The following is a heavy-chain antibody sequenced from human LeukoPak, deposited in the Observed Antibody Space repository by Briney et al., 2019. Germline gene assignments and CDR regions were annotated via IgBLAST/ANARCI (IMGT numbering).Heavy chain of an antibody. CDR2: INPNSGGT. CDR1: GYTFTGYY. V-gene: IGHV1-2*02. D-gene: IGHD3-3*01. Sequence: ASVKVSCKASGYTFTGYYMHWVRQAPGQGLEWMGWINPNSGGTNYAQKFQGRVTMTRDTSISTAYMELSRLRSDDTAVYYCARDSDLQIFGVVIEGVFDYWGQGTLVTVSS. J-gene: IGHJ4*02. CDR3: ARDSDLQIFGVVIEGVFDY.